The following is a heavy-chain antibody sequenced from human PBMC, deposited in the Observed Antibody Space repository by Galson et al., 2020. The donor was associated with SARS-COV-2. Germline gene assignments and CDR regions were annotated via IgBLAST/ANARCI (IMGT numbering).Heavy chain of an antibody. CDR2: ISYDGSNK. CDR3: AKTQFARITMVRGVIRPYGMDV. CDR1: GFTFSSYG. D-gene: IGHD3-10*01. V-gene: IGHV3-30*18. Sequence: GETLKISCAASGFTFSSYGMHWVLQAPGTGLGWVAVISYDGSNKYYADSVKGRFTISRDNSKNTLYLQMNSQRAEDTAVYYCAKTQFARITMVRGVIRPYGMDVWGQGTTVTVSS. J-gene: IGHJ6*01.